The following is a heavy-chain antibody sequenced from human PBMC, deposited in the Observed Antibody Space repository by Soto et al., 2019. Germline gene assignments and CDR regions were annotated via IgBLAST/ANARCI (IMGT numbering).Heavy chain of an antibody. CDR3: ARDLGYTIGATIISEN. Sequence: QVQLVQSGAEVKKPGSSVKVSCKASVGTFSSYAISWVRQAPGQGLEWMGGIIPIFGTANYAQKFQGRVTITADESTSTAYMELSSLRSEDTAVYYCARDLGYTIGATIISENWGQGTLVTVSS. J-gene: IGHJ4*02. D-gene: IGHD3-16*01. CDR2: IIPIFGTA. CDR1: VGTFSSYA. V-gene: IGHV1-69*01.